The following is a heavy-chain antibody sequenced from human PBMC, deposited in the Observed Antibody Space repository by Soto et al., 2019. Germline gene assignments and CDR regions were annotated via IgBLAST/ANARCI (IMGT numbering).Heavy chain of an antibody. CDR2: IDPSDSYT. Sequence: CKGSGYSFTSYWINWVRQMPGKGLEWMGRIDPSDSYTNYSPSFQGHVTISADKSISTAYLQWSSLKASDAAMYYCARHRHCSSTSCYAGGYYYYGMDGWGQGTTVTVSS. D-gene: IGHD2-2*01. CDR1: GYSFTSYW. V-gene: IGHV5-10-1*01. J-gene: IGHJ6*02. CDR3: ARHRHCSSTSCYAGGYYYYGMDG.